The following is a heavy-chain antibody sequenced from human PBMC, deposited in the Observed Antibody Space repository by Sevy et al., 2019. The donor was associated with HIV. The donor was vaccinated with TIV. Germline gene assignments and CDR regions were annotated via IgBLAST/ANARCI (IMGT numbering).Heavy chain of an antibody. CDR2: ISYDGSRT. D-gene: IGHD3-10*01. J-gene: IGHJ5*01. CDR3: TRVRGLLGWFDS. CDR1: GFTFSDYT. V-gene: IGHV3-30*04. Sequence: GGSLRLSCAAFGFTFSDYTIHWVRQAPGKGLEWVSVISYDGSRTSYADSVKGRFTISRDNSKNTLFLQMNSLRAEDTAVYYCTRVRGLLGWFDSWGQGTLVTVSS.